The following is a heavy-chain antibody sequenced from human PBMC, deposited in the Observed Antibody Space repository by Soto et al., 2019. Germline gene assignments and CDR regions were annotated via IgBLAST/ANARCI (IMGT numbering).Heavy chain of an antibody. CDR3: ARHTPGQEVVRYYYYGMDV. D-gene: IGHD3-10*01. Sequence: PSETLSLTCTVSGGSISSYYWSWIRQPPGKGLEWIGYIYYSGSTNYNPSLKSRVTISVDTSKNKFSLQLNSVTPEGTAVYFCARHTPGQEVVRYYYYGMDVWGQGTTVTVSS. J-gene: IGHJ6*02. CDR2: IYYSGST. V-gene: IGHV4-59*08. CDR1: GGSISSYY.